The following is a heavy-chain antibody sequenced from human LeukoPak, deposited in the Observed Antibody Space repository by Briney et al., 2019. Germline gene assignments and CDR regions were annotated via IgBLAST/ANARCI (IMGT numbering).Heavy chain of an antibody. CDR2: INPNSGGA. CDR3: ARGDENSWYPYSFDY. V-gene: IGHV1-2*02. D-gene: IGHD6-13*01. CDR1: GYIFTGYY. Sequence: ASVKVSCKASGYIFTGYYMHWVRQAPGQGLEWMGWINPNSGGANYAQKFQGRVTMTRDTSISTVYMELSRLRSDDTGVYYCARGDENSWYPYSFDYWGQGTLVTVSS. J-gene: IGHJ4*02.